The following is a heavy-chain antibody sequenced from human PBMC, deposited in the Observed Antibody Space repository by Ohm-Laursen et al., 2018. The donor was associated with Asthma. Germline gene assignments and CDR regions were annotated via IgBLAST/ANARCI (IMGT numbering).Heavy chain of an antibody. CDR2: ISSSSSTI. Sequence: GSLRLSCAASGFTFSSYSMNWVRQAPGKGLEWVSYISSSSSTIYYADSVKGRFTISRDNSKNTLYLQMNSLRAEDTAVYYCARDLHDYEGMPQGGWGQGTLVTVSS. D-gene: IGHD4-17*01. V-gene: IGHV3-48*01. CDR1: GFTFSSYS. CDR3: ARDLHDYEGMPQGG. J-gene: IGHJ4*02.